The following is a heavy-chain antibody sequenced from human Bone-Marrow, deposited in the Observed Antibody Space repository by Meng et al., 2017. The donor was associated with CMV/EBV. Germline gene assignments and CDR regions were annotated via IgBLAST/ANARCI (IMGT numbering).Heavy chain of an antibody. V-gene: IGHV3-48*04. Sequence: GESLKISCAASGFTFSSYSMNWVRQAPGKGLEWVSYISSSSTIYYADSVKGRFTISRDNAKNSLYLQMNSLRAEDTAVYYCARNAGDDSSGYYYRVSDGMDVWGQGTTVTVSS. CDR3: ARNAGDDSSGYYYRVSDGMDV. CDR2: ISSSSTI. D-gene: IGHD3-22*01. J-gene: IGHJ6*02. CDR1: GFTFSSYS.